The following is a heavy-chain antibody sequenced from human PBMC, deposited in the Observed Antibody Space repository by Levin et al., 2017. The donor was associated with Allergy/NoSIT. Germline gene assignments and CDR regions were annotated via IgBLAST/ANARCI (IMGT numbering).Heavy chain of an antibody. CDR3: ARVYRAARTSWGSQLVPYFDY. CDR2: INHSGST. CDR1: GGSFSGYY. D-gene: IGHD6-13*01. V-gene: IGHV4-34*01. Sequence: SETLSLTCAVYGGSFSGYYWSWIRQPPGKGLEWIGEINHSGSTNYNPSLKSRVTISVDTSKNQFSLKLSSVTAADTAVYYCARVYRAARTSWGSQLVPYFDYWGQGTLVTVSS. J-gene: IGHJ4*02.